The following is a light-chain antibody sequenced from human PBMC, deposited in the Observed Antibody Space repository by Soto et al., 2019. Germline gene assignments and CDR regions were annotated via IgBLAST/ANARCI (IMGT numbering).Light chain of an antibody. V-gene: IGLV2-18*02. J-gene: IGLJ1*01. CDR1: SSDVGNSNG. CDR3: SSYTSSSTYV. CDR2: DVN. Sequence: QSVLTQPPSVSGSPGQSVAISCTGTSSDVGNSNGVSWYHQPPGTAPKLMIYDVNNRPSGVPDRFSGSKSGNTASLTISGLHAEDEGYYYCSSYTSSSTYVFGTGTKLTVL.